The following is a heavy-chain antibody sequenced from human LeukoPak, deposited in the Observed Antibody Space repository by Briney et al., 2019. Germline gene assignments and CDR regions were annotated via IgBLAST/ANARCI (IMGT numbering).Heavy chain of an antibody. J-gene: IGHJ5*02. V-gene: IGHV1-8*02. CDR3: ARVFKSQGIDP. CDR2: MNPNSGNT. D-gene: IGHD3-10*01. CDR1: GYTFTGYY. Sequence: ASVKVSCKASGYTFTGYYMHWVRQATGQGLGWMGWMNPNSGNTGYAQKFQGRVTMTRNTSISTAYMELSSLRSEDTAVYYCARVFKSQGIDPWGQGTLVTVSS.